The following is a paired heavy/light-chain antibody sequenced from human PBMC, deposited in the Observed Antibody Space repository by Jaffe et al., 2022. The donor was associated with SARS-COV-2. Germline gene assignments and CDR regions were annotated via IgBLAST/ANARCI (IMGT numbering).Light chain of an antibody. CDR2: DAS. CDR1: QGIGSS. CDR3: QQLNSYPRT. Sequence: DIQLTQSPSFLSASVGDRVTITCRASQGIGSSLAWYQQKPGKAPKLLIYDASTLQSGVPSRFSGSGSGTEFTLTISSLQPEDFASYCCQQLNSYPRTFGQGTKLEIK. V-gene: IGKV1-9*01. J-gene: IGKJ2*01.
Heavy chain of an antibody. CDR3: AKDRRGYDCIIDF. J-gene: IGHJ4*02. CDR2: IGGGGAGT. Sequence: EVQLSESGGGLVQPGGSLRLSCAASGFTFSHFAMSWVRQAPGKGLEWVASIGGGGAGTYYADSVKGRFSISRDNSKNTLSLQMNSLRADDTAVYYCAKDRRGYDCIIDFWGQGTLVTVSS. V-gene: IGHV3-23*01. D-gene: IGHD5-12*01. CDR1: GFTFSHFA.